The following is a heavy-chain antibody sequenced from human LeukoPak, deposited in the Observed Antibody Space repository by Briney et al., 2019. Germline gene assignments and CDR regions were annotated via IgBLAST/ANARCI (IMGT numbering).Heavy chain of an antibody. J-gene: IGHJ4*02. V-gene: IGHV3-9*01. CDR1: EFSFDDYA. CDR2: ISWNSGTI. Sequence: GGSLRLSCSASEFSFDDYAMHWVRQPPGKGLEWVSFISWNSGTIDYSDSVKGRFTISRDNAKNSLYLLMNSLRPEDTAVYYCAREMSGFYRPYVDWGQGTLVTVSS. D-gene: IGHD2/OR15-2a*01. CDR3: AREMSGFYRPYVD.